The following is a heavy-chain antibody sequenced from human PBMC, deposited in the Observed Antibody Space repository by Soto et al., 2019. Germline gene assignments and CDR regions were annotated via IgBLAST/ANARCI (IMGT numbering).Heavy chain of an antibody. D-gene: IGHD2-8*01. CDR3: AISGYCTKGVCYPLFHP. V-gene: IGHV4-39*01. Sequence: PSETLSLTCTVSGGSISSSSYYWGWIRQPPGKGLEWIGSIFYSGSTYYNPSLKSRVTISVDTSKNQFSLKLSSVTAADTAGDYCAISGYCTKGVCYPLFHPGGQGTRVTVPS. CDR1: GGSISSSSYY. J-gene: IGHJ5*02. CDR2: IFYSGST.